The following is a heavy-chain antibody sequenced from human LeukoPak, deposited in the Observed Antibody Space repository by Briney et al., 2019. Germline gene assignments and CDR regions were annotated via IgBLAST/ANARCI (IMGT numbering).Heavy chain of an antibody. CDR3: ARGFRGWYAEGFDY. J-gene: IGHJ4*02. CDR1: GFTVGSYW. CDR2: IIQDGGKK. D-gene: IGHD6-19*01. V-gene: IGHV3-7*01. Sequence: GGSLRLSCAASGFTVGSYWMSWVSQAPGRGLEWVAKIIQDGGKKYYVDSVKGRFTTSRDNAKNSLYLQMNSLRAEDTAVYYCARGFRGWYAEGFDYWGQGTLVTVSS.